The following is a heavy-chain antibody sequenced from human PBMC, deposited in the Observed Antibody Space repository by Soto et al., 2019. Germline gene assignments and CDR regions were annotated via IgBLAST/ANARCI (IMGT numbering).Heavy chain of an antibody. Sequence: QVQLLESGGGLVKPGGSLRLSCAASEFTFSDYYMSWIRQAPGKGLEGISHIGGSGSPIYYADSVKGRFTISRDNAKNSLYLQMNTLRAEDTAVYYCARVTTKSGRNFIWYFDLWGRGTLVTVSS. D-gene: IGHD1-26*01. CDR1: EFTFSDYY. CDR3: ARVTTKSGRNFIWYFDL. J-gene: IGHJ2*01. CDR2: IGGSGSPI. V-gene: IGHV3-11*01.